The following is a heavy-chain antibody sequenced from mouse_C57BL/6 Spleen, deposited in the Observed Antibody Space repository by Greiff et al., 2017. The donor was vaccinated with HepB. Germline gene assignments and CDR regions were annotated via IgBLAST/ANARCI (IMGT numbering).Heavy chain of an antibody. CDR2: IWAGGST. CDR1: GFSLTSYG. CDR3: SRLEDK. V-gene: IGHV2-9*02. Sequence: VKVVESGPGLVAPSQSLSITCTVSGFSLTSYGVHWVRQPPGKGLEWLGVIWAGGSTNYNEALMARLSISKDNSKSQVFLKMHCLQPDDTAMYYCSRLEDKWGQGTTLTVSS. J-gene: IGHJ2*01.